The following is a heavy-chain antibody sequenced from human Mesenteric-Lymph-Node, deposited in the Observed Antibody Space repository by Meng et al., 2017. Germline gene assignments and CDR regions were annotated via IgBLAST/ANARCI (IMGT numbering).Heavy chain of an antibody. CDR2: ISHDASHK. D-gene: IGHD1-26*01. Sequence: GGSLRLSCAASGFTSSNHVMHWVRQAPGKQLEWVACISHDASHKHYADSVKGRFTISRDNSMYTLYLEMNSLSDDDTAVYYCVREGGIAETTGLDYWGQGTLVTVSS. CDR1: GFTSSNHV. CDR3: VREGGIAETTGLDY. J-gene: IGHJ4*02. V-gene: IGHV3-30*03.